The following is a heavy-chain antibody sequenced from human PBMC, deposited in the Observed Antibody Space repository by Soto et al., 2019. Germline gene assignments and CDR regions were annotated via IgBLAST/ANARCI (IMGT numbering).Heavy chain of an antibody. CDR3: ARHGGGNYPPLHDAFDI. CDR2: IYPGDSDT. CDR1: GYSFTTYW. Sequence: PGESLKISCKGSGYSFTTYWIGWVRQMPGKGLEWMGIIYPGDSDTRYSPSFQGQVTISADKSISTAYLQWSGLKALDTAMYYCARHGGGNYPPLHDAFDIWGQGTMVTVSS. D-gene: IGHD4-4*01. V-gene: IGHV5-51*01. J-gene: IGHJ3*02.